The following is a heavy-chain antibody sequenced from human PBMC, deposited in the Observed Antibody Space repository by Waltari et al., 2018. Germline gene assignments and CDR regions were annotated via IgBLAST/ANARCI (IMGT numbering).Heavy chain of an antibody. CDR1: GGSISSSSYY. CDR3: ARLPYSGYDYDAFDY. J-gene: IGHJ4*02. V-gene: IGHV4-39*07. CDR2: IYYSGST. Sequence: QLQLQESGPGLVKPSETLSLTCTVSGGSISSSSYYWGWIRQPPGKGLEWIGSIYYSGSTYYNPSLKSRVTISVDTSKNQFSLKLSSVTAADTAVYYCARLPYSGYDYDAFDYWGQGTLVTVSS. D-gene: IGHD5-12*01.